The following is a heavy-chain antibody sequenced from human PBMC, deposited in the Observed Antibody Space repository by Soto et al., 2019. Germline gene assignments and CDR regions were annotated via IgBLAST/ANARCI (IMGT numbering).Heavy chain of an antibody. V-gene: IGHV3-23*01. CDR2: FVGSTGST. D-gene: IGHD1-1*01. Sequence: EVQPLESGGDLVQPGGSLRLSCAASGFTFSSYTMNWVRQAPGKGLEWVSTFVGSTGSTFYADSVKGRFTISRDDSKNTLYLQMNSLRAEDTAVYYCAKRHTTVATPANYFDYWGQGTLVTVSS. CDR1: GFTFSSYT. CDR3: AKRHTTVATPANYFDY. J-gene: IGHJ4*02.